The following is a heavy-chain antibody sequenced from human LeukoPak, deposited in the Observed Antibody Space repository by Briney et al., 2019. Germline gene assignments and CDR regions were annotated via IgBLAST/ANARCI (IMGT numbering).Heavy chain of an antibody. V-gene: IGHV3-66*01. D-gene: IGHD6-19*01. CDR3: ARDSSGWYGPLDY. CDR2: IYSGGST. CDR1: GFTVSSNY. Sequence: QPGGSLRLSCAASGFTVSSNYMSWVRQAPGKGLEWVSVIYSGGSTYYADSVKGRFTISRDNSKNTLYLQMNSLRAEDTAVYYCARDSSGWYGPLDYWGQGTLVTVSS. J-gene: IGHJ4*02.